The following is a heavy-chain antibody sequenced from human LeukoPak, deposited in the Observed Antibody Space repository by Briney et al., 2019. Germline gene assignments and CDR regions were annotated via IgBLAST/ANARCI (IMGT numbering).Heavy chain of an antibody. CDR3: ARWGVSSGWYVSY. D-gene: IGHD6-19*01. V-gene: IGHV5-51*01. Sequence: GQSLQISSQGSAYGFTSYWISWVRPMPGKGLEWMGIIYPGDSDTRYSPSFQGQVTISADQSISTAYLQWSSLKASDTAMYYCARWGVSSGWYVSYWGQGTLVAVSS. CDR2: IYPGDSDT. CDR1: AYGFTSYW. J-gene: IGHJ4*02.